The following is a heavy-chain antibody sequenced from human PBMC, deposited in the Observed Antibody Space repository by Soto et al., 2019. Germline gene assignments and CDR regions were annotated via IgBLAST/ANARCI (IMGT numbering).Heavy chain of an antibody. D-gene: IGHD6-13*01. CDR2: ISWNSVSI. J-gene: IGHJ4*02. V-gene: IGHV3-9*01. CDR3: AKDISLSSSWLDY. Sequence: GGSLRLSCAASGFTFDDYAMHWVRQAPGKGLEWVSGISWNSVSIGYADSVKGRFTISRDNAKNSLYLQMNSLRAEDTALYYCAKDISLSSSWLDYWGQGPLLTVSS. CDR1: GFTFDDYA.